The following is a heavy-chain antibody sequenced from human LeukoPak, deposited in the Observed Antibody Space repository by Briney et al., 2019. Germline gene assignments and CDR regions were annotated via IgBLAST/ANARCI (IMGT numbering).Heavy chain of an antibody. CDR3: AGALAVAGTGGYY. V-gene: IGHV3-74*01. CDR1: GFTFSSYW. J-gene: IGHJ4*02. CDR2: INSDGSST. Sequence: PGGSMRLSCAASGFTFSSYWMHWVRQDPGKGLGLVSRINSDGSSTNYADSVKGRFTFSRDNAKNTLYLQMSSLSAEDTAVYYDAGALAVAGTGGYYWGQGTLVTVSS. D-gene: IGHD6-19*01.